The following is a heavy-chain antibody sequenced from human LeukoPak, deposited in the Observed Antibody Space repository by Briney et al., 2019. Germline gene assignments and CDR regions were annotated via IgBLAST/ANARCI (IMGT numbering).Heavy chain of an antibody. CDR2: ISHDGSNK. D-gene: IGHD6-19*01. CDR1: GFTFSNYG. V-gene: IGHV3-30*19. Sequence: GGSLRLSCAASGFTFSNYGMHWVRQAPGKGLEWVAGISHDGSNKQHADSVRGRFTISRDNSKNTLYLQMNSLSAEDTAVYYCARGVAVAGTRGNWFAPWGQGTLVTVSS. CDR3: ARGVAVAGTRGNWFAP. J-gene: IGHJ5*02.